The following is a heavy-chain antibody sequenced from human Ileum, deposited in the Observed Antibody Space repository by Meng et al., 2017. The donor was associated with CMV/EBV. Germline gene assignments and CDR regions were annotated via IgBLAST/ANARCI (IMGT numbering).Heavy chain of an antibody. CDR2: INSDGSSP. D-gene: IGHD7-27*01. CDR3: AGEGEITGGAIDY. V-gene: IGHV3-74*01. Sequence: GESLKISCTASGFTFSNYWMNWVRQAPGKGLVWVSTINSDGSSPRYADSVTGRFTISRDNARNTLYLQMNSLRAEDTAVYFCAGEGEITGGAIDYWGQGTLVTVSS. J-gene: IGHJ4*02. CDR1: GFTFSNYW.